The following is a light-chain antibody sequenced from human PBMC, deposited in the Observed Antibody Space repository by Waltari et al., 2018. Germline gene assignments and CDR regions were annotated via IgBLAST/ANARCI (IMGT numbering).Light chain of an antibody. Sequence: QLVLTQSPSAPASLGASVKLTCTLSSGPSSNIVAWLQQQPEKGPRFLMKVNSDGSHSKGDEIPDRFSGSSSGAERYLTISSVQSEDEADYYCQTGGHGTWVFGGGTKLTVL. CDR3: QTGGHGTWV. CDR1: SGPSSNI. CDR2: VNSDGSH. J-gene: IGLJ3*02. V-gene: IGLV4-69*01.